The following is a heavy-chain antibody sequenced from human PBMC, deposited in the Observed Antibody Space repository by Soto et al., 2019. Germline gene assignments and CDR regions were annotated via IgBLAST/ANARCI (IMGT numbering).Heavy chain of an antibody. CDR1: SESFSKYY. Sequence: SETLSLTCAVYSESFSKYYWNWIRQSPGKGLEWIGEINQSGSTNYNPSLKSRVTISIDTSKNQFSLKLNSVTAADTAMYYCARGYYYDSLRSFPYRGQGTLVPVS. V-gene: IGHV4-34*01. CDR3: ARGYYYDSLRSFPY. CDR2: INQSGST. J-gene: IGHJ4*02. D-gene: IGHD3-22*01.